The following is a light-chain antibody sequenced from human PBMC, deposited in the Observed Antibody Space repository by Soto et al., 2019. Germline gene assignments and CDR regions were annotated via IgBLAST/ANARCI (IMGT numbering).Light chain of an antibody. CDR1: SSDVGGYNY. CDR2: EVS. V-gene: IGLV2-14*01. CDR3: SSYKRSSTLV. Sequence: QSALTQPASVSGSPGQSITISCTGTSSDVGGYNYVSWYQQHPGKAPKLMIYEVSNRPSGVSNRFSGSKSGNTASLTISGLQAEDEGDYYCSSYKRSSTLVFGTGTKVTVL. J-gene: IGLJ1*01.